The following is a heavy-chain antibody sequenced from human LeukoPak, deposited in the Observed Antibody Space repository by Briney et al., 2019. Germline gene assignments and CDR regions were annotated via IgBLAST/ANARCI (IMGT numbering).Heavy chain of an antibody. CDR1: GGSFSGYY. V-gene: IGHV4-34*01. CDR2: INHSGST. J-gene: IGHJ3*02. CDR3: ASVIGYGITGPYDAFDI. D-gene: IGHD2/OR15-2a*01. Sequence: KPSETLSLACAVYGGSFSGYYWSWIRQPPGKGLEWIGEINHSGSTNYNPSLKSRVTISVDTSKNQFSLKLSSVTAADTAVYYCASVIGYGITGPYDAFDIWGQGTMVTVSS.